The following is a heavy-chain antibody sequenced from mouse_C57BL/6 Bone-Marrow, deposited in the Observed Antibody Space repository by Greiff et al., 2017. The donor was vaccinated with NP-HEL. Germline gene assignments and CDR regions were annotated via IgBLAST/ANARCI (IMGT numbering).Heavy chain of an antibody. CDR3: TRPYQRTYAMDY. CDR1: GFTFSSYA. V-gene: IGHV5-9-1*02. Sequence: EVQLVESGEGLVKPGGSLKLSCAASGFTFSSYAMSWVRQTPEKRLEWVAYISSGGDYIYYADTVKGRFTISRDNARNTLYLQMSSLKSEDTAMYYCTRPYQRTYAMDYWGQGTSVTVSS. D-gene: IGHD5-1-1*01. J-gene: IGHJ4*01. CDR2: ISSGGDYI.